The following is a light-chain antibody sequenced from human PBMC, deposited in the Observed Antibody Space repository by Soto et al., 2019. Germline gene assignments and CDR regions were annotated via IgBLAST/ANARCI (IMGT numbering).Light chain of an antibody. CDR1: QSVLYSSNNKNY. V-gene: IGKV4-1*01. J-gene: IGKJ1*01. CDR3: QQYDSTPPT. Sequence: DIVMTRSPDSLAVSLGERATINCKSSQSVLYSSNNKNYLAWYQQKPGQPPTLLIYWGSNRESGVPDRFSGSGSGTDFTLTISSLQAEDVAVYYCQQYDSTPPTFGQGTKVEIK. CDR2: WGS.